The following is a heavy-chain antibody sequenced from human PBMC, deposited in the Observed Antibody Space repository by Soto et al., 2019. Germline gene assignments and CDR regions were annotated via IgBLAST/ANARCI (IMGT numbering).Heavy chain of an antibody. CDR1: GFSLNTRGAG. D-gene: IGHD2-8*01. V-gene: IGHV2-5*02. CDR3: ALYQSNNGNWGFDH. J-gene: IGHJ4*01. CDR2: IYWDDDK. Sequence: SGPTLVNPTQTLTLTCTFSGFSLNTRGAGVGWIRQPPGGALEWLALIYWDDDKKYKSSVESRLTITKDASINQVVLTMTNMDPVDTGTYSCALYQSNNGNWGFDHWGHGILVTVSS.